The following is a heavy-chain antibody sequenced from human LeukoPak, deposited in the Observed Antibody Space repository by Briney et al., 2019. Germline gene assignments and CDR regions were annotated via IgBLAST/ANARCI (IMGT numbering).Heavy chain of an antibody. CDR2: ISGSGGST. J-gene: IGHJ4*02. V-gene: IGHV3-23*01. Sequence: GGSLRLSCAASGFTSSSYAMSWVRQAPGKGLEWVSAISGSGGSTYYADSVKGRFTISRDNSKNTLYLQMNSLRAEDTAVYYCAKDPSVVVTATLDYWGQGTLVTVSS. CDR1: GFTSSSYA. CDR3: AKDPSVVVTATLDY. D-gene: IGHD2-21*02.